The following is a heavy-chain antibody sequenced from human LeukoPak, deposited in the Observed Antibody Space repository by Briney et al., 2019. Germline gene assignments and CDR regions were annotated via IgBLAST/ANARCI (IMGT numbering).Heavy chain of an antibody. J-gene: IGHJ4*02. Sequence: GGSLRLSCAASGFTFSSYSMNWIRQAPGKGPEWVSSISSSTSYIYYADSVKGRFTISKDNAKNSLYLQMNSLRAEDTAVYYCARAGGSTVSHSDYWGQGTLVTVSS. D-gene: IGHD4-17*01. V-gene: IGHV3-21*01. CDR1: GFTFSSYS. CDR3: ARAGGSTVSHSDY. CDR2: ISSSTSYI.